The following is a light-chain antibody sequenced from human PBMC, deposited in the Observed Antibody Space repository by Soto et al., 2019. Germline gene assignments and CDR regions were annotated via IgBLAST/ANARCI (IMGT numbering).Light chain of an antibody. CDR1: SSDVGGYNY. V-gene: IGLV2-11*01. Sequence: QSVLTQPRSVSGSPGQSVTISCTGTSSDVGGYNYVSWYQQHPGKAPKLMIYDVSKRPSGVPDRFSGSKSGNTASLTISGLQAEDEADYYCCSYAGSYTFVDVFGTGTQLTVL. J-gene: IGLJ7*01. CDR3: CSYAGSYTFVDV. CDR2: DVS.